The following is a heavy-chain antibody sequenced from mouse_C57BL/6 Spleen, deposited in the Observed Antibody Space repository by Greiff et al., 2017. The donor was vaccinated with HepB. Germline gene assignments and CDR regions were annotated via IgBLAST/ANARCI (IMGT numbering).Heavy chain of an antibody. CDR2: ISYDGSN. J-gene: IGHJ4*01. CDR1: GYSITSGYY. CDR3: AREDYIYAMDY. Sequence: EVQLVESGPGLVKPSQSLSLTCSVTGYSITSGYYWNWIRQFPGNKLEWMGYISYDGSNNYNPSLKNRISITRDTSKNQFFLKLNSVTTEDTATYYCAREDYIYAMDYWGQGTSVTVSS. D-gene: IGHD2-4*01. V-gene: IGHV3-6*01.